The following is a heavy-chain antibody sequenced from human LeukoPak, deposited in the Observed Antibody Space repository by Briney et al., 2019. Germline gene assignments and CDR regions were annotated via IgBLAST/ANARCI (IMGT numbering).Heavy chain of an antibody. CDR2: IIPIFGTA. Sequence: SVKVSCKATGGTFSSYAISWVRQAPGQGLEWMGGIIPIFGTANYAQKFQGRVTITADESTSTAYMELSSLRSEDTAVYYCATPATLVVVVAATDYYYYGMDVWGQGTTVTVSS. V-gene: IGHV1-69*13. J-gene: IGHJ6*02. CDR3: ATPATLVVVVAATDYYYYGMDV. D-gene: IGHD2-15*01. CDR1: GGTFSSYA.